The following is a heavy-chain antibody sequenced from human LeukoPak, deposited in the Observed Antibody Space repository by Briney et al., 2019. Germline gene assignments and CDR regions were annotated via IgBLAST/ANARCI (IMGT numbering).Heavy chain of an antibody. Sequence: QPGRSLRLSCTASGFNFGSDAMHWVRQAPGKGLEWVAFIWYDGSNDHYADSVKGRFTISRDNPKNTVCLQMNSLRVEDTAVYYCARDPSGSGWSLNNWGQGTLVTVSS. V-gene: IGHV3-33*01. CDR3: ARDPSGSGWSLNN. D-gene: IGHD6-19*01. J-gene: IGHJ4*02. CDR2: IWYDGSND. CDR1: GFNFGSDA.